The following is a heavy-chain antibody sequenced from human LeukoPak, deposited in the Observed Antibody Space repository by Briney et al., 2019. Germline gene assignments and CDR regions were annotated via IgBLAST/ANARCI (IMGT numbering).Heavy chain of an antibody. V-gene: IGHV3-23*01. Sequence: GGSLRLSCAASGFTFSSYAMSWVRQAPGKGLEWVSAISGSGGSTYYADSVQGRFTISRDNSKNTLYLQMNSLRAEDTAVYYCARVRFRMTSIDYSGQGTLVTVSS. CDR3: ARVRFRMTSIDY. D-gene: IGHD2-15*01. CDR1: GFTFSSYA. J-gene: IGHJ4*02. CDR2: ISGSGGST.